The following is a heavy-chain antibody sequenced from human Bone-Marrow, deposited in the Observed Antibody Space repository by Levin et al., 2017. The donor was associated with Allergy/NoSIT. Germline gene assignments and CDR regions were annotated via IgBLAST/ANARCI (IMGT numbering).Heavy chain of an antibody. Sequence: SQTLSLPCTVSGYSIPSGYYWGWIRHPPGKGLEWIGDIYHSGTTYYNPSLASRVTISVDTSKNQFSLKLKSVTAADTAVYFCASIRIAATTTTFDYWGQGTLVTVSS. CDR3: ASIRIAATTTTFDY. J-gene: IGHJ4*02. CDR2: IYHSGTT. CDR1: GYSIPSGYY. V-gene: IGHV4-38-2*02. D-gene: IGHD4-11*01.